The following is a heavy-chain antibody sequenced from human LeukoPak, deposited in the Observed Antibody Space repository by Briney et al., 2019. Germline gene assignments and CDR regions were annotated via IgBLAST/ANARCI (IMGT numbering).Heavy chain of an antibody. J-gene: IGHJ4*02. CDR2: ISYDGSNK. D-gene: IGHD1-26*01. V-gene: IGHV3-30*19. Sequence: PGKSLRLSCAASGFTFSSYGMHWVRQAPGKGLEWVAVISYDGSNKYYADSVKGRFTIFRDNSKNTLYLQMNSLRAEDTAVYYRARESYSGSYSPFDYWGQGTLVTVSS. CDR3: ARESYSGSYSPFDY. CDR1: GFTFSSYG.